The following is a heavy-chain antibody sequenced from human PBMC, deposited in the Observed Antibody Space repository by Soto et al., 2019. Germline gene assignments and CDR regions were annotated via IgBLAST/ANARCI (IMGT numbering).Heavy chain of an antibody. Sequence: PSETLSLTCNVSGGSISTTSNYWGWIRQPPGKGLQWIGSIYSGGSIFYNPSLKSRVTISVDTSKNQFSLTLTSVPAAHTAVCFCARHNPDYASAWLFDYWGQRTLVTVSS. CDR2: IYSGGSI. J-gene: IGHJ4*02. CDR3: ARHNPDYASAWLFDY. V-gene: IGHV4-39*01. CDR1: GGSISTTSNY. D-gene: IGHD2-2*01.